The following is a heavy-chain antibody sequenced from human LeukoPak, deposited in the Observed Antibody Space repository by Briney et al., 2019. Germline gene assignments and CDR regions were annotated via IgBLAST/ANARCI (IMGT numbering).Heavy chain of an antibody. J-gene: IGHJ4*02. V-gene: IGHV3-48*03. CDR2: ISSSGDTI. CDR3: ARDFNGVSDY. D-gene: IGHD3-10*01. Sequence: GGSLRLSCAASGFIFNNYEMNWVRQAPGKGLEWLSDISSSGDTIYYADSVRGRFTISRDNAGNSLYLQMSSLRAEDTAVYYCARDFNGVSDYWGQGTLVTVSS. CDR1: GFIFNNYE.